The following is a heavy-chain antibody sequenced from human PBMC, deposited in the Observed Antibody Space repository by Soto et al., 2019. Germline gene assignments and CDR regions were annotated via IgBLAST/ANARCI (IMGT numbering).Heavy chain of an antibody. D-gene: IGHD3-3*01. CDR3: VKDYYDFWSGYLVGAFDI. Sequence: GSLRLSCSASGFTFSSYAMHWVRHAPGKGLEYVSAISSNGGSTYYADSVKGRFTISRDNSKNTLYLQMSSLRAEDTAVYYCVKDYYDFWSGYLVGAFDIWGQGTMVTVSS. J-gene: IGHJ3*02. CDR2: ISSNGGST. V-gene: IGHV3-64D*06. CDR1: GFTFSSYA.